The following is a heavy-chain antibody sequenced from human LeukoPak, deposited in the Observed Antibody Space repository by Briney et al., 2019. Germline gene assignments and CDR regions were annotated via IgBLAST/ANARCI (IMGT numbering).Heavy chain of an antibody. V-gene: IGHV3-74*01. CDR2: INTDGSST. D-gene: IGHD2-2*01. Sequence: GGSLRLSCAASGFTFSSYWMHRVRQAPGKGLVWVSCINTDGSSTTYADSVKGRFTISRDNAKNTLYLQMNSLRAEDTAVYYCARGDCSSTSCYFLDFWGQGTLVTVSS. CDR1: GFTFSSYW. CDR3: ARGDCSSTSCYFLDF. J-gene: IGHJ4*02.